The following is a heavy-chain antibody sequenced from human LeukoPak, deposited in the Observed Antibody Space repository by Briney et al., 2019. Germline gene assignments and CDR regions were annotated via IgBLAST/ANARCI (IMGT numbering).Heavy chain of an antibody. J-gene: IGHJ5*02. V-gene: IGHV3-11*03. D-gene: IGHD3/OR15-3a*01. CDR1: GFTFSDYY. CDR3: ANFLDRNWFDP. Sequence: GGSLRLSCAASGFTFSDYYMSWIRQAPGKGLEWVSYISSSSSYTNYADSVKGRFTISRDNAKNTLYLQMNSLRAEDTAVYYCANFLDRNWFDPWGQGTLVTVSS. CDR2: ISSSSSYT.